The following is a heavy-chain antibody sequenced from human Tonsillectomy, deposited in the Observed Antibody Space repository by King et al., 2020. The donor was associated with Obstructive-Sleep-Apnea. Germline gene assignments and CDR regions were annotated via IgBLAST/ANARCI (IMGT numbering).Heavy chain of an antibody. CDR1: GGSISSSSYY. CDR3: ASESLYYYDSSGYYYRTPDY. D-gene: IGHD3-22*01. CDR2: TYYTGST. V-gene: IGHV4-39*07. J-gene: IGHJ4*02. Sequence: QLQESGPGLVKPSETLSLTCTVSGGSISSSSYYWGXIRQPPGKGLEWIVNTYYTGSTYYNPSLKSRVTISVDTSKNQFSLILTSVTADETAVYYCASESLYYYDSSGYYYRTPDYWGQGTLVTVSS.